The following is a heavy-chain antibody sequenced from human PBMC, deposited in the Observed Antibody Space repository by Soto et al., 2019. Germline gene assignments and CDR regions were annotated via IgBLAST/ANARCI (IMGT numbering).Heavy chain of an antibody. Sequence: PGESLKISCAASGFTFSSYAMHWVRQAPGKGLEWVASIPYDGGNRKYADSVKGRFTISRDNAKDMLYLHMSSLGPDDTSVYYCAREYLDYGPDVWGQGTSVTVS. CDR1: GFTFSSYA. CDR3: AREYLDYGPDV. J-gene: IGHJ6*02. V-gene: IGHV3-30-3*01. CDR2: IPYDGGNR.